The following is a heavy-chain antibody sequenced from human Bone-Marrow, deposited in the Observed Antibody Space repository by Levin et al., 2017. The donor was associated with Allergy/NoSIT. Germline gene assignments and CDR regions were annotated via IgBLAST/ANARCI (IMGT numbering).Heavy chain of an antibody. CDR2: IYPGDSDT. CDR1: GYSFSIYY. Sequence: ASVKVSCKASGYSFSIYYVGWVRQVAGKGLEWMGIIYPGDSDTKYSPSFRGQVRMSVDKSIGTAYLQWSSLKASDSAIYFCARRSSSGHGFDYWGEGTLVAVTS. D-gene: IGHD3-22*01. CDR3: ARRSSSGHGFDY. J-gene: IGHJ4*02. V-gene: IGHV5-51*01.